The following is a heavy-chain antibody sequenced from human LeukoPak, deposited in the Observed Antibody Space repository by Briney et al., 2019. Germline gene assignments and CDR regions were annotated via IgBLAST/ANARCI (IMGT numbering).Heavy chain of an antibody. CDR2: ISWNSGSI. CDR3: AKDDSYGGNSNFDY. V-gene: IGHV3-9*02. Sequence: PGRSLRLSCAASGFTSDDYAMHWVRQAPGKGLEWVSGISWNSGSIEYADSVKGRFTISRDNAKNSLYLQMNSLRAEDTALYYCAKDDSYGGNSNFDYWGQGTLVTVSS. CDR1: GFTSDDYA. J-gene: IGHJ4*02. D-gene: IGHD4-23*01.